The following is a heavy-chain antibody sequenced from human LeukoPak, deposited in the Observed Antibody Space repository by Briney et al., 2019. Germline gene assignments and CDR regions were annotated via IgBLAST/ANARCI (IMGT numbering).Heavy chain of an antibody. CDR2: ISYDGSNK. CDR3: AKGPHYSYIWNRYGMDV. V-gene: IGHV3-30*18. Sequence: PGRSLRLPCAASGFTFSSYGMHWVRQAPGKGLEWVAVISYDGSNKYYADSVKGRFTISRDNSKNTLYLQMNSLRVEDTAVYYCAKGPHYSYIWNRYGMDVWGQGTTVTVSS. J-gene: IGHJ6*02. D-gene: IGHD1-1*01. CDR1: GFTFSSYG.